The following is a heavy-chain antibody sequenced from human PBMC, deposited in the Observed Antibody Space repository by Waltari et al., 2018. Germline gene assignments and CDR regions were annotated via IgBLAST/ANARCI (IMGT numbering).Heavy chain of an antibody. D-gene: IGHD3-22*01. V-gene: IGHV3-30*04. J-gene: IGHJ6*02. CDR2: ISYNERNI. CDR1: EFTFSSYA. Sequence: QVHLVESGGGVVQPGRSLRLSCAASEFTFSSYAMHWVRQAQGKGLEWVAVISYNERNIYYVDSVKGRFIISRDNSNKMLYLQMNNLRTEDTAVYYCARDYCDRTNCHGMDVWGQGTTVIVSS. CDR3: ARDYCDRTNCHGMDV.